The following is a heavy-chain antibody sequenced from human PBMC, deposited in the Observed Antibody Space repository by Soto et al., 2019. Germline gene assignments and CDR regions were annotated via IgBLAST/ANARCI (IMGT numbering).Heavy chain of an antibody. CDR1: GYTFSSYC. Sequence: GGSMKVSCKASGYTFSSYCISWVRQAPGQGLEWMGWISAYNGNTNYAQKLQGRVTMTTDTSTSTAYMELRSLRSDDTAVYYCARAYSSDAFDIWGQGTMVTVSS. CDR3: ARAYSSDAFDI. J-gene: IGHJ3*02. CDR2: ISAYNGNT. V-gene: IGHV1-18*01. D-gene: IGHD5-18*01.